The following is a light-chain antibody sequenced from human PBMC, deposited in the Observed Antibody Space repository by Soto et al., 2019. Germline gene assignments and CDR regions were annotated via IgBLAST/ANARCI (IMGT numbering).Light chain of an antibody. J-gene: IGKJ1*01. CDR1: HVISRS. CDR3: QQLNSYPRT. V-gene: IGKV1-9*01. Sequence: IQLTQSPSSLAASVGDRVIMTCRASHVISRSLAWYQQNPGKAPKLLIFEASTWQSGVPSRFSGSGSGTDFTLTISSLQPEDFATYYCQQLNSYPRTFGQGTKVDIK. CDR2: EAS.